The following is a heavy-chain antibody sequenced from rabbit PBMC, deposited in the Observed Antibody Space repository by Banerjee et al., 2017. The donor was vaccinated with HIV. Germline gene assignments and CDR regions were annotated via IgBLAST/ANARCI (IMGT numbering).Heavy chain of an antibody. V-gene: IGHV1S40*01. J-gene: IGHJ4*01. D-gene: IGHD4-1*01. Sequence: QSLEESGGDLVKPGASLTLTCTASGFSFSSGYWMCWVRQAPGKGLEWIACIYGGISGSTFYASWAKGRFTISKTSSTTVTLQMTSLTAADTATYFCARAGDVGWGNIGYFDLWGPGTLVTVS. CDR1: GFSFSSGYW. CDR3: ARAGDVGWGNIGYFDL. CDR2: IYGGISGST.